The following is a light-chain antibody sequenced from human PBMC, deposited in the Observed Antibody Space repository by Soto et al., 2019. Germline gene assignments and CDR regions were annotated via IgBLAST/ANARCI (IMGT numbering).Light chain of an antibody. Sequence: QSALTQPASVSGSHGQSITISCTGTSSDVGGSKYVSWYQQHTGQAPKLMIYDVSNRPSGISDRFSGSKSGYTASLTISGRQTEGEADYYCSSYGGSSSALSVFGTGTKLTVL. V-gene: IGLV2-14*03. CDR3: SSYGGSSSALSV. CDR2: DVS. J-gene: IGLJ1*01. CDR1: SSDVGGSKY.